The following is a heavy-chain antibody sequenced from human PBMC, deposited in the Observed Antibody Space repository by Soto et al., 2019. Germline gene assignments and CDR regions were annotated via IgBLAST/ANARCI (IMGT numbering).Heavy chain of an antibody. CDR2: IHSDGST. V-gene: IGHV3-53*02. CDR3: ARDASGPFDY. Sequence: EVQLVETGGGLIQPGGSLKLSCSVAGFTVSDSMSWVRQAPGKGLECVASIHSDGSTHYTDSVRGRFTISRDNSKNTLYLQMDRLRVDDTAVYFCARDASGPFDYWGQGTLVTVSS. J-gene: IGHJ4*02. CDR1: GFTVSDS. D-gene: IGHD6-19*01.